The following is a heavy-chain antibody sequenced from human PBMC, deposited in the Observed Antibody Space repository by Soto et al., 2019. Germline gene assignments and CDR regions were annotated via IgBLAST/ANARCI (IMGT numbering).Heavy chain of an antibody. J-gene: IGHJ6*03. CDR2: INHSGST. CDR3: ARVQQKKRDYYYYYMDV. V-gene: IGHV4-34*01. Sequence: SETLSLTCAVYGGSFSGYYWSWIRQPPGKGLEWIGEINHSGSTNYNPSLKSRVTISVDTSKNQFSLKLSSVTAADTAVYYCARVQQKKRDYYYYYMDVWGKGTTVTVSS. CDR1: GGSFSGYY.